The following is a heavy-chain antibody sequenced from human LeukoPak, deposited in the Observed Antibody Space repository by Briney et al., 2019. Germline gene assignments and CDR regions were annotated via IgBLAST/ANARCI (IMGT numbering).Heavy chain of an antibody. CDR3: AKVLPPMITFGEPFDY. CDR2: ISGSGGST. D-gene: IGHD3-16*01. V-gene: IGHV3-23*01. J-gene: IGHJ4*02. Sequence: PGGSLRLSCAASGFTFSSYAMSWVRQAPGKGLEWVSAISGSGGSTYYADSVKGRFTISRDNPKNTLYLQMNSLRAEDTAVYYCAKVLPPMITFGEPFDYWGQGTLVTVSP. CDR1: GFTFSSYA.